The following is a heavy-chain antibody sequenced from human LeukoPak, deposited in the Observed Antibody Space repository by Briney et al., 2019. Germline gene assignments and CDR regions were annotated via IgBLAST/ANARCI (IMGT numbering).Heavy chain of an antibody. V-gene: IGHV3-48*01. D-gene: IGHD3-22*01. Sequence: GGSLRLSCAASGFTFSSYAMSWVRQAPGKGLEWVSYISSSSSTIYYADSVKGRFTISRDNAKNSLYLQMNSLRAEDTAVYYCARGAYYYEDWGQGTPVTVSS. CDR1: GFTFSSYA. CDR3: ARGAYYYED. CDR2: ISSSSSTI. J-gene: IGHJ4*02.